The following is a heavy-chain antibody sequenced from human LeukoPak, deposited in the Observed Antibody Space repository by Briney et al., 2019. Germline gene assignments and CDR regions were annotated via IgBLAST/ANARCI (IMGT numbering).Heavy chain of an antibody. D-gene: IGHD3-22*01. V-gene: IGHV4-59*01. CDR3: ASTRYYHDSTGYYAVPFFGY. J-gene: IGHJ4*02. Sequence: SETLSLTCTVSRGSISSYFWSWIRQTPGKALEWIGYIYYSGTTNYNPSLKSRVTISVDTSKNQFSLKLRSVTAADTAVYYCASTRYYHDSTGYYAVPFFGYWGQGTLVTASS. CDR1: RGSISSYF. CDR2: IYYSGTT.